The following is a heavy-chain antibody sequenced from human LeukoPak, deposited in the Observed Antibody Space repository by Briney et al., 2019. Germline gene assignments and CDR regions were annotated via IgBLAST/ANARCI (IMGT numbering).Heavy chain of an antibody. CDR3: ARDHGYSPDY. Sequence: PGGSLRLSCAASGFTVSTNYMSWVRQAPGRGLEWVSVIYSGGNTYYADSVKGRFTISRDNSKNTLYLQINSLRAEDTAVYYCARDHGYSPDYWGQGTLVTVSS. CDR1: GFTVSTNY. CDR2: IYSGGNT. D-gene: IGHD6-13*01. V-gene: IGHV3-66*01. J-gene: IGHJ4*02.